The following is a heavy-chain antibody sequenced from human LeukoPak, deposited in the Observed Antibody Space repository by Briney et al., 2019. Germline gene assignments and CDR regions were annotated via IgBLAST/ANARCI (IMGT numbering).Heavy chain of an antibody. CDR3: ARGYYGSGSVDY. CDR1: GGSISGYY. J-gene: IGHJ4*02. V-gene: IGHV4-59*01. CDR2: IYYSGST. D-gene: IGHD3-10*01. Sequence: SETLSLTCTVSGGSISGYYWSWIRQPPGKGLEWIGYIYYSGSTNYNPSLQSRVTISVDTSKNQFSLKLSSVTAADTAVYYCARGYYGSGSVDYWGQGTLVTVSS.